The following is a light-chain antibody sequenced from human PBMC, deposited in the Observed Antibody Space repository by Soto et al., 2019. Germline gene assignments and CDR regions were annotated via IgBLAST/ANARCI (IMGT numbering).Light chain of an antibody. Sequence: DIQMTQSPSTLSASVGDRVTITCRASQSINNWLAWYQQRPGKAPKLLIYDASNLEGGVPSRFSGSGSGTEFSHAINSLQPDDFATYYCQQYNSYSWTFGQGTKVEIK. J-gene: IGKJ1*01. CDR1: QSINNW. V-gene: IGKV1-5*01. CDR3: QQYNSYSWT. CDR2: DAS.